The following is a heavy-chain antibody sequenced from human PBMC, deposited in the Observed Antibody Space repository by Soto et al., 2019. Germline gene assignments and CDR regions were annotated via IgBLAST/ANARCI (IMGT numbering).Heavy chain of an antibody. CDR2: FIPVFGTT. Sequence: QVYLVQSGAEVKKPGSSVKVSCRPSGGTFSNYAINWVRQAPGQGLEWMGRFIPVFGTTNYAQRFQGRVTILADESTRTAYMELSSLRSEDTAVYYCASPNRFLSNSEWSGSYFDYWGQGTLVTVSS. CDR3: ASPNRFLSNSEWSGSYFDY. V-gene: IGHV1-69*01. D-gene: IGHD3-3*01. CDR1: GGTFSNYA. J-gene: IGHJ4*02.